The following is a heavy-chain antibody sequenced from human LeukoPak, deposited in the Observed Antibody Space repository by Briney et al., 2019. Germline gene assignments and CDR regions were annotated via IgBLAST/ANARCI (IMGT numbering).Heavy chain of an antibody. D-gene: IGHD5-18*01. CDR2: INHSGST. CDR3: ARRKGYSYGSREYYFDY. J-gene: IGHJ4*02. V-gene: IGHV4-34*01. Sequence: SETLSLTCAVYGGSFSGYYWSWIRQPPGKGLEWIGEINHSGSTNYNPSLKRRVTISVDTSKNQFSLKLSSVTAADTAVYYCARRKGYSYGSREYYFDYWGQGTLVTVSS. CDR1: GGSFSGYY.